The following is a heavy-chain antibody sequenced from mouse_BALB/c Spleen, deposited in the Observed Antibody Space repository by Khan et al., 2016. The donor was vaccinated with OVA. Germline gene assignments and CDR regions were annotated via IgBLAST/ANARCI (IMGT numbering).Heavy chain of an antibody. Sequence: VQLQESGAELVKPGASVKMSCKASGYTFTSYTMHWVKQRPGKGLEWIGYINPSSGYTKYNQKFKDKATLTADKSSSTAYMQLSSLTSEDSAVYYCARKSTRASYWGQGTTLTVSS. V-gene: IGHV1-4*01. CDR3: ARKSTRASY. CDR2: INPSSGYT. D-gene: IGHD3-1*01. CDR1: GYTFTSYT. J-gene: IGHJ2*01.